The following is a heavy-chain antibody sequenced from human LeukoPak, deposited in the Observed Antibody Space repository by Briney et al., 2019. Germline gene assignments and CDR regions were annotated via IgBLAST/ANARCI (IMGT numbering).Heavy chain of an antibody. J-gene: IGHJ5*02. CDR2: INPNSGGT. V-gene: IGHV1-2*02. CDR1: GYTFTGYY. CDR3: ARLGGLQWFGELLSGFGRFDP. D-gene: IGHD3-10*01. Sequence: GASVKVSCKASGYTFTGYYMHWVRQAPGQGLEWMGWINPNSGGTNYAQKFQGRVTMTRDTSISTAYMELSRLRSDDTAVYYCARLGGLQWFGELLSGFGRFDPWGQGTLVTVSS.